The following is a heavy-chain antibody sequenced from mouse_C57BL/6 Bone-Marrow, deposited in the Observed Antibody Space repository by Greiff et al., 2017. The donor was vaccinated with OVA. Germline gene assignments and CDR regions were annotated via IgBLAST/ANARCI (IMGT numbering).Heavy chain of an antibody. V-gene: IGHV1-74*01. CDR1: GYTFTSYW. CDR2: IHPSDSDT. J-gene: IGHJ1*03. CDR3: AIDPRLRGYFGV. D-gene: IGHD1-1*01. Sequence: QVQLQQPGAELVKPGASVKVSCKASGYTFTSYWMHWVKQRPGQGLEWIGRIHPSDSDTNYNQKFKGKATLTVDKSSSTAYMQLSILTSEDSAVYYCAIDPRLRGYFGVWGTGTTVTVAS.